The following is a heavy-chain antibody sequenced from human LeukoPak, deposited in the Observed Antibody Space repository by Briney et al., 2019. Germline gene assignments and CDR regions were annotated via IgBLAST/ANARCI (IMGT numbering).Heavy chain of an antibody. CDR1: GFTFSDYV. V-gene: IGHV3-33*01. D-gene: IGHD2-15*01. CDR2: IWYDGGKK. Sequence: PGRSLRLSCAASGFTFSDYVMYWVRQAPGKGLEWVALIWYDGGKKYYTDSVRGRFTISRDDSKNTLYLQMNSLRAEDTAVYYCVRYCNGGTCYRAAFDVWGPGTMVTVSS. CDR3: VRYCNGGTCYRAAFDV. J-gene: IGHJ3*01.